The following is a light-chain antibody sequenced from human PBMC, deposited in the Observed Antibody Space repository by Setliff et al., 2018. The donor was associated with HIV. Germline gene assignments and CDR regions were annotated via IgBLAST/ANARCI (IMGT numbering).Light chain of an antibody. Sequence: QSALTQPASVSGSPGQSITIPCTGTSSDVGNYNLVSWYQQHPGTAPKLIIYEVTKRPSGVSNRFSGSKSGNTASLTIPGLQAEDESDYYCCSYAGSSTYVFGSGTKVTVL. CDR1: SSDVGNYNL. CDR2: EVT. J-gene: IGLJ1*01. V-gene: IGLV2-23*02. CDR3: CSYAGSSTYV.